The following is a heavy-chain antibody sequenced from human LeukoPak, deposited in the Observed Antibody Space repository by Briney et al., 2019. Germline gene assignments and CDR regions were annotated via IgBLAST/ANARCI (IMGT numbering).Heavy chain of an antibody. D-gene: IGHD1-26*01. CDR3: ARNMVGAAWYDY. CDR1: GFTFTTYS. CDR2: ITSSSSTI. Sequence: PGGSLRLSCAASGFTFTTYSMNWLRQASGKGLEWVSYITSSSSTIYYADSVKGRFTISRDNAKNSLHLQMNSLRDDDTAVYYCARNMVGAAWYDYWGQGTLVTVSS. J-gene: IGHJ4*02. V-gene: IGHV3-48*02.